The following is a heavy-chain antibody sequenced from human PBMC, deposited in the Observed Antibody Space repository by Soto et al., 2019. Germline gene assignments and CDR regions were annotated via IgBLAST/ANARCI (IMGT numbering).Heavy chain of an antibody. Sequence: QVQLVQSGAEVKKPGASVRVSCKASGYSFTDYHIHWVRQAPGQGLEWLGRINPKSGGTSTAQKFQGRVTRTRDRSISTVYMEWTRLRSDDTAVYFCARGDSTDCSNGVCSFFYNHEMDVWGQGATGTVSS. J-gene: IGHJ6*01. D-gene: IGHD2-8*01. CDR1: GYSFTDYH. CDR2: INPKSGGT. V-gene: IGHV1-2*06. CDR3: ARGDSTDCSNGVCSFFYNHEMDV.